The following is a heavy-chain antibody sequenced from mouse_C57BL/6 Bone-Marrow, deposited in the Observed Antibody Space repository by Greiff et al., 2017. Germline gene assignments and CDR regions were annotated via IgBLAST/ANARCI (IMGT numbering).Heavy chain of an antibody. Sequence: QVQLQQSGAELVRPGTSVKMSCKASGYTFTNYWIGWAKQRPGHGLEWIGDIYPGGGYTNYNEKFKGKATLTADKSSSTAYMQLSSLTSEDSAIYDCARSPPYYYVSSYGWYFDVWGTGTTVTVSS. D-gene: IGHD1-1*01. V-gene: IGHV1-63*01. J-gene: IGHJ1*03. CDR3: ARSPPYYYVSSYGWYFDV. CDR1: GYTFTNYW. CDR2: IYPGGGYT.